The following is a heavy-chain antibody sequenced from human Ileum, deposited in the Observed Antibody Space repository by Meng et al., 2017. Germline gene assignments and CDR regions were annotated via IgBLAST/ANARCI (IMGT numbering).Heavy chain of an antibody. J-gene: IGHJ5*01. CDR3: TKSDWFDS. Sequence: GESLKISCAASGFTFSGYWMHWVRQAPGKGLVWVSRIKSDGSSTSYADSVKGRFTISRDNAKNTLYLQMNSLRAEDTAVYYCTKSDWFDSWGQGTLVTVSP. V-gene: IGHV3-74*01. CDR2: IKSDGSST. CDR1: GFTFSGYW.